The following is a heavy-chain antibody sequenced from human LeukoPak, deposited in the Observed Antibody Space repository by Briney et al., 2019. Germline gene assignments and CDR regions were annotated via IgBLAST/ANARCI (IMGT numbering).Heavy chain of an antibody. CDR3: ARDSSSWYLGVHYYYGMDV. Sequence: GASVKVSCKASGYTFTSYYMHWVRQAPGQGLEWMGIINPSGGSTSYAQKFQGRVTMTGDTSTSTVYMELSSLRSEDTAVYYCARDSSSWYLGVHYYYGMDVWGQGTTVTVSS. V-gene: IGHV1-46*01. CDR2: INPSGGST. D-gene: IGHD6-13*01. J-gene: IGHJ6*02. CDR1: GYTFTSYY.